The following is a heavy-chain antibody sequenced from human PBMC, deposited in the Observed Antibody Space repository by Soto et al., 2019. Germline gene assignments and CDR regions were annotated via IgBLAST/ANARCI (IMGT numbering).Heavy chain of an antibody. CDR2: IRIYNGKT. V-gene: IGHV1-18*01. CDR3: ALTSSTSNYEN. J-gene: IGHJ4*02. CDR1: GYTFTNYA. Sequence: GASVKVSCKISGYTFTNYAVTWVRQAPGQGLEWMGWIRIYNGKTEYGRRAQGRVTMTADTFTSTAYMEMRSLRSDDTAMYYCALTSSTSNYENWGQGTLVTVSS. D-gene: IGHD3-22*01.